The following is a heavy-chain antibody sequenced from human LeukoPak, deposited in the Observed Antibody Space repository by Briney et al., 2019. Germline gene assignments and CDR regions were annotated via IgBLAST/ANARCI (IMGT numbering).Heavy chain of an antibody. CDR2: ITGGHYAT. D-gene: IGHD3-22*01. Sequence: GGSLRLSCAPSGFSFSSFAMTWGRQAPGKGLEWGSSITGGHYATYNTDSVKGRFTISRDNSKNTLYLQMNSLRSEDTAVYYCARDGLDSSGPVAFDVWGQGAMVTVSS. CDR1: GFSFSSFA. V-gene: IGHV3-23*01. CDR3: ARDGLDSSGPVAFDV. J-gene: IGHJ3*01.